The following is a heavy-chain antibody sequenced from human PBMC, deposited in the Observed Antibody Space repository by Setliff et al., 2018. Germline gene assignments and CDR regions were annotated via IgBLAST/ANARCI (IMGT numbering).Heavy chain of an antibody. V-gene: IGHV3-74*01. CDR2: INSDGSST. CDR1: GFTFTSYS. CDR3: ARTCSGSGCYAGLES. D-gene: IGHD2-15*01. Sequence: GGSLRLSCVASGFTFTSYSMNWVRQAPGKGLVWVSRINSDGSSTSYADSVKGRFTISRDNAKNSLYLQMNSLRPEDTAVYYCARTCSGSGCYAGLESWGQGTPVTVSS. J-gene: IGHJ4*02.